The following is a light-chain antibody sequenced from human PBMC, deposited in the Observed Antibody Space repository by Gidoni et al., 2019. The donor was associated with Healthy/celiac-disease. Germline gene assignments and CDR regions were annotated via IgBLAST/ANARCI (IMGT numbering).Light chain of an antibody. CDR3: QKYKSYWT. CDR1: QSISSW. V-gene: IGKV1-5*03. J-gene: IGKJ1*01. CDR2: KAS. Sequence: DIQMTPSPSTLSASVGDRVPITGRASQSISSWLAWYQQKPGKAPKLLIYKASSSESGVTSRGSGSGSGTEFTLTISRLQADDFATYYCQKYKSYWTFGQGTKVEIK.